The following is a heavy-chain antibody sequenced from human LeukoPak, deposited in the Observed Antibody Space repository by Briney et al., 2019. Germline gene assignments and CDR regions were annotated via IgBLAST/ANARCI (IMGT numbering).Heavy chain of an antibody. CDR1: GYSFTSYW. J-gene: IGHJ1*01. Sequence: GQPMKISCKGSGYSFTSYWIDSLSQMPWKSLESMTITYPGESDTRYSPSIQGQATISDDKSISTAYLQWSSLKASDTAMYYCARPGDYSSGWYGDFQHWGQGTLVTVSS. CDR3: ARPGDYSSGWYGDFQH. V-gene: IGHV5-51*01. CDR2: TYPGESDT. D-gene: IGHD6-19*01.